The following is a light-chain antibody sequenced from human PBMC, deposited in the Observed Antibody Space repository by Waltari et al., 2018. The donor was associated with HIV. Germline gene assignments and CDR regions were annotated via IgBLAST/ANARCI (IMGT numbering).Light chain of an antibody. J-gene: IGLJ1*01. CDR3: CSYTSSNTYD. CDR2: EVT. V-gene: IGLV2-14*03. CDR1: SGDVGGYNF. Sequence: QSALTQPASVSGSPGQSLTIPCTGTSGDVGGYNFVSWYQQHPGKAPNLIIYEVTYRPSGVSDRFSGSKSGNTASLTISGLQAEDEADYYCCSYTSSNTYDFGTGTTVTVL.